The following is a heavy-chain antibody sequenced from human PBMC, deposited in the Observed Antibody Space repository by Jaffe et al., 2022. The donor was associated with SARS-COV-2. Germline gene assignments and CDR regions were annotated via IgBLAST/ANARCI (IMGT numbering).Heavy chain of an antibody. J-gene: IGHJ4*02. V-gene: IGHV1-3*01. D-gene: IGHD2-21*02. Sequence: QVQLVHSGAEVKEPGASVKVSCRASGYTFTNYAVHWVRQVPGQRLEWMGWISAANGNTRYSQKFQGRVTLTSDTFASTAYMELSSLRSEDTAVYYCARGAYCGGDCKIDPLSAVDYWGQGTLVTVSS. CDR2: ISAANGNT. CDR3: ARGAYCGGDCKIDPLSAVDY. CDR1: GYTFTNYA.